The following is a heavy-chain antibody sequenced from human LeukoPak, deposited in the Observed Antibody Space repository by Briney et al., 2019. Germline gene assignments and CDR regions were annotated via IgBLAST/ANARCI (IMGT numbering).Heavy chain of an antibody. Sequence: SETLSLTCAVYGGSFSGYYWSWIRQPPGKGLEWIGEINHSGSTNYNPSLKSRVTISVDTSKNQFSLKLSSVTAADTAVYYCARGITMIVVVTKGWFDPWGQGTLVTVSS. CDR1: GGSFSGYY. CDR2: INHSGST. CDR3: ARGITMIVVVTKGWFDP. V-gene: IGHV4-34*01. J-gene: IGHJ5*02. D-gene: IGHD3-22*01.